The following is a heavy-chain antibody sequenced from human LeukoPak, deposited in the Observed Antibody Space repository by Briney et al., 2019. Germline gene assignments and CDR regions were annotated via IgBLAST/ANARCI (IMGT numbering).Heavy chain of an antibody. V-gene: IGHV4-34*01. J-gene: IGHJ5*02. Sequence: PSETLSLTCAVYGRSFSGYYWSWIRQPPGKGLEWIGEINHSGSTNYNPSLKSRVTISVDTSKNQFSLKLSSVTAADTAVYYCARGWGSYRLSPFDPWGQGTLVTVSS. CDR3: ARGWGSYRLSPFDP. CDR2: INHSGST. D-gene: IGHD3-16*02. CDR1: GRSFSGYY.